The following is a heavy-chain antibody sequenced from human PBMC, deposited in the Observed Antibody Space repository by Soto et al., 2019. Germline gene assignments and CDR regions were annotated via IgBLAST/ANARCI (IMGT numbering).Heavy chain of an antibody. CDR3: AKTLYISGWYEFDY. Sequence: EVQLLESGGGLVQPGGSLSLSCAASGFTFSSYAMSWVRQAPGKGLEWVSAISGSGASTYYADSVKGRFTISRDNSKNTLYLQMSSLRAEATAVYYCAKTLYISGWYEFDYWGQGTLVTVSS. CDR2: ISGSGAST. J-gene: IGHJ4*02. CDR1: GFTFSSYA. D-gene: IGHD6-19*01. V-gene: IGHV3-23*01.